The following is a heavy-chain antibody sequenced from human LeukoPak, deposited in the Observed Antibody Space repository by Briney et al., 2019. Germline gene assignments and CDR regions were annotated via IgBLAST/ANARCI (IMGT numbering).Heavy chain of an antibody. J-gene: IGHJ6*02. CDR3: ARNQQLGGHSYYYYGMDV. CDR2: ISYDGSNK. V-gene: IGHV3-30*04. CDR1: GLTFSSYA. Sequence: PGGSLRLSCAASGLTFSSYAMHWVRQAPGKGLEWVAVISYDGSNKYYADSVKGRFTISRDNSKNTLYLQMNSLRADDTAIYYCARNQQLGGHSYYYYGMDVWGQGTTVTVSS. D-gene: IGHD3-16*01.